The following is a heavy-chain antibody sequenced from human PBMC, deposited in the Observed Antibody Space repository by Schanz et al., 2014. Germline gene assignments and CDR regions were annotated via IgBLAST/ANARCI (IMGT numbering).Heavy chain of an antibody. D-gene: IGHD4-17*01. CDR3: ARDSNGDDGYRFWFDS. J-gene: IGHJ5*01. Sequence: EVQLVESGGGLVQPGGSLRLSCAASGFTFSSNSMNWVRQAPGKGLEWISYIGSSSSRIDHADSVKGRFTISRDNGKNSLSLQMNSLRVEDTAIYYCARDSNGDDGYRFWFDSWGQGILVTVSS. CDR1: GFTFSSNS. CDR2: IGSSSSRI. V-gene: IGHV3-48*01.